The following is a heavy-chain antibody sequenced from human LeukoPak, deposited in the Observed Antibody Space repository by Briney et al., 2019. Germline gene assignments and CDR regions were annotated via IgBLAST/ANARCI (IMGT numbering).Heavy chain of an antibody. Sequence: GGSLRLSCAASGFTFSSYSMNWVRQAPGKGLEWVSAISSSGGSTYYADSVKGRFTISRDNSKNTLSLQMNSLRAEDTAVYYCAKSNLYSNGWYRYWGQGTLVTVSS. CDR1: GFTFSSYS. CDR2: ISSSGGST. D-gene: IGHD6-19*01. V-gene: IGHV3-23*01. CDR3: AKSNLYSNGWYRY. J-gene: IGHJ4*02.